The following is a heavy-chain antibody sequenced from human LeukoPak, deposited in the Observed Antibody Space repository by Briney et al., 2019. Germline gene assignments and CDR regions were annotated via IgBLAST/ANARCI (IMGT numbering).Heavy chain of an antibody. V-gene: IGHV4-59*01. CDR2: IYYSGRT. Sequence: SSETLSLTCNVSGGSINSYYWGWIRQPPGKRLELIGYIYYSGRTNYNPSLKSRVTISVDTSKNQFSLKLSSVTAADTAVYYCARGVSYYDSSGYKYWGQGTLVTVSS. CDR3: ARGVSYYDSSGYKY. CDR1: GGSINSYY. J-gene: IGHJ1*01. D-gene: IGHD3-22*01.